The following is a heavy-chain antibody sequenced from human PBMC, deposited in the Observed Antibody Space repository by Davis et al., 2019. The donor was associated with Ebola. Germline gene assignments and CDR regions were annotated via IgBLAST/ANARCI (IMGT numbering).Heavy chain of an antibody. CDR1: GYTFTSYY. Sequence: AASVKVSCKASGYTFTSYYMHWVRQAPGQGLEWMGIINPSGGSTSYAQKFQGRVTMTRDTSTSTVYMELSSLRSEDTAVYYCAREDLVVVVPAATQGYYYGMDVWGKGTTVTVSS. V-gene: IGHV1-46*01. J-gene: IGHJ6*04. CDR3: AREDLVVVVPAATQGYYYGMDV. CDR2: INPSGGST. D-gene: IGHD2-2*01.